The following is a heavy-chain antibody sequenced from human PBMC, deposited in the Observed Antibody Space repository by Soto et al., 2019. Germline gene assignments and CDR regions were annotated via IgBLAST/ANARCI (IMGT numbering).Heavy chain of an antibody. Sequence: EVQLLESGGGLVQPGGSLSLSCAASAFTFNNYAMSWVRQAPGKGLEWVSGIGGSGRTTYYADSVKGRCTISRDNSNNTLFLQMNSLRAEDTAVYYCAKSRHSDSSGDFYDYWGQGTLVTVSS. V-gene: IGHV3-23*01. D-gene: IGHD3-22*01. CDR1: AFTFNNYA. CDR2: IGGSGRTT. CDR3: AKSRHSDSSGDFYDY. J-gene: IGHJ4*02.